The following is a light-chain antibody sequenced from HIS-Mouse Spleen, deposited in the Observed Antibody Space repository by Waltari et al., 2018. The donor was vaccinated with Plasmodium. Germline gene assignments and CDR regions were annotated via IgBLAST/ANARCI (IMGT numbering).Light chain of an antibody. J-gene: IGLJ1*01. V-gene: IGLV2-23*01. CDR2: EGS. CDR3: CSYAGSSTYV. CDR1: SSDVGSYNL. Sequence: QSALTQPASVSGSPGQSITISCTGTSSDVGSYNLVSWYQQHPGKAPKLLIYEGSKRTSGFSNRFAGSKSGNTASLTISGLQAEDEADYYCCSYAGSSTYVFGTGTKVTVL.